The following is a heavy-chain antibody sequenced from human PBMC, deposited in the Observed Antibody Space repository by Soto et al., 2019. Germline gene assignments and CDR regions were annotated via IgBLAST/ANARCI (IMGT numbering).Heavy chain of an antibody. J-gene: IGHJ5*02. D-gene: IGHD2-2*01. CDR3: ASGGPRYCSSTSCPLGDWFDP. Sequence: QVQLVESGGGVVQPGRSLRLSCAASGFTFSSYAMHWVRQAPGKGLEWVAVISYDGSNKYYADSVKGRFTISRDNSKNTLYLQMNSLRAEDTAVYYCASGGPRYCSSTSCPLGDWFDPWGQGTLVTVSS. CDR2: ISYDGSNK. CDR1: GFTFSSYA. V-gene: IGHV3-30-3*01.